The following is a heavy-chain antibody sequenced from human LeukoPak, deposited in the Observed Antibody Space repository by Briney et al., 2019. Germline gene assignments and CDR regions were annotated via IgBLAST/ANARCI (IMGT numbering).Heavy chain of an antibody. D-gene: IGHD2-2*01. J-gene: IGHJ1*01. V-gene: IGHV4-38-2*01. CDR3: ARHVYCSSTSCYYSEYFQH. Sequence: PSETLSLTXAVSGYSISSGYYWGWIRQPPGKGLEWIGSIYHSGSTYYNPSLKSRVTISVDTSKNQFSLKLSSVTAADTAVYYCARHVYCSSTSCYYSEYFQHWGQGTLVTVSS. CDR2: IYHSGST. CDR1: GYSISSGYY.